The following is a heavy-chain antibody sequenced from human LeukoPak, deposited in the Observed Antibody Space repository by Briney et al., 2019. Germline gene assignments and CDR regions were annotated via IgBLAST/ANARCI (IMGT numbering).Heavy chain of an antibody. J-gene: IGHJ5*02. CDR1: GFTFSSYA. Sequence: GGSLRLSCAASGFTFSSYAMSWVRQAPGKGLEWVSAISGSGGSTYYADSVKGRFTISRDNSKNTLYLQMNSLRAEDTAVYCCACQGLSVFNWFDPWGQGTLVTVSS. D-gene: IGHD3-10*01. V-gene: IGHV3-23*01. CDR3: ACQGLSVFNWFDP. CDR2: ISGSGGST.